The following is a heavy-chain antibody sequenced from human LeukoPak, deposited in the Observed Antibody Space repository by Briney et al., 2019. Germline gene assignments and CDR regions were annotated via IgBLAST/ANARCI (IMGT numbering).Heavy chain of an antibody. CDR2: INTNTGNP. Sequence: ASVKVSCTASGYTFTSYAMNWVRQAPGQGLEWMGWINTNTGNPTYAQGFTGRFVFSLDTSVSTAYLQISSLKAEDTAVYYCARVNRHDFWSGYYYFDYWGQGTLVTVSS. D-gene: IGHD3-3*01. CDR3: ARVNRHDFWSGYYYFDY. J-gene: IGHJ4*02. V-gene: IGHV7-4-1*02. CDR1: GYTFTSYA.